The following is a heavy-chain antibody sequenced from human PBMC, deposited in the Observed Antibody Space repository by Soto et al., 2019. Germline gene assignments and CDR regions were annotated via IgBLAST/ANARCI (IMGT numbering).Heavy chain of an antibody. V-gene: IGHV3-11*01. CDR2: ITSSGSTT. D-gene: IGHD5-18*01. Sequence: GGSLRLSCAASGFTFSDYYMSWIRQAPGKGLEWVSSITSSGSTTYYTDSVKGRFTISRDNARNSLYLQMNSLRAEDTAVYYCARERYSYGPYYFDYWGQGTLVTVSS. J-gene: IGHJ4*02. CDR3: ARERYSYGPYYFDY. CDR1: GFTFSDYY.